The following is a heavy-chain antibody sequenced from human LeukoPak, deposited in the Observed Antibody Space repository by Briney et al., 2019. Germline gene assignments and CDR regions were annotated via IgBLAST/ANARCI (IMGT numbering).Heavy chain of an antibody. CDR2: ISSSGSTI. Sequence: GGSLRLSCAASGFTFSSYEMNWVRQAPGKGLEWVSCISSSGSTIYYADSVKGRFTISRDNAKNSLFLQMNSLRAEDTAVYYCARDRTVGVTPYFDYWGQGTLVTVSS. CDR3: ARDRTVGVTPYFDY. J-gene: IGHJ4*02. D-gene: IGHD1-26*01. V-gene: IGHV3-48*03. CDR1: GFTFSSYE.